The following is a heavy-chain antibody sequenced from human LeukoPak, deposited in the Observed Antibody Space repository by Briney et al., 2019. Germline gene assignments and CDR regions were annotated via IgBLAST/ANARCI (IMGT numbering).Heavy chain of an antibody. CDR2: ISYDGSNK. CDR3: AKDTAYYYFDY. V-gene: IGHV3-30-3*01. J-gene: IGHJ4*02. CDR1: GFTFSSYA. D-gene: IGHD2-21*01. Sequence: GGSLRLSCAASGFTFSSYAMHWVRQAPGKGLEWVAVISYDGSNKYYADSVKGRFTISRDNSKNTLYLQMNGLRAEDTAVYYCAKDTAYYYFDYWGQGTLVTVSS.